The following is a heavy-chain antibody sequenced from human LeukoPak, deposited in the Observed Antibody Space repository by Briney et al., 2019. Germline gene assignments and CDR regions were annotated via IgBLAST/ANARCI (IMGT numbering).Heavy chain of an antibody. J-gene: IGHJ4*02. Sequence: GGSLRLSCAASGFTFSSYWMHWVRQAPGKGLVWVSCINSDGSSTSYADSVKGRFTISRDNAKNTLYLQMNSLSAEDTAVYYCARDTSTAMPSVFDYWGQGTLVTVSS. D-gene: IGHD5-18*01. CDR3: ARDTSTAMPSVFDY. V-gene: IGHV3-74*01. CDR2: INSDGSST. CDR1: GFTFSSYW.